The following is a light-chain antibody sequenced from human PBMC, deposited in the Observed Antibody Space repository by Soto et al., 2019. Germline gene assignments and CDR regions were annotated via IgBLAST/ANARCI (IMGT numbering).Light chain of an antibody. CDR3: CSYAGSSTWV. Sequence: QSALTQPASVSGSPGQSITISCTGTSSDVGSYNLVSWYQQHPGKAPKPMMYEGSKRPSGVSNRFSGSKSGNTASLTISGLQAEDGADYYCCSYAGSSTWVFGTGNKVTV. J-gene: IGLJ1*01. CDR2: EGS. CDR1: SSDVGSYNL. V-gene: IGLV2-23*01.